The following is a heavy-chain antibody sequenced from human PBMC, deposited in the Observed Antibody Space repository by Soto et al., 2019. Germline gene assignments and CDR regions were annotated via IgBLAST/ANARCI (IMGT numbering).Heavy chain of an antibody. D-gene: IGHD3-16*01. CDR2: IGTAGDT. CDR3: ARDRYDYSFDY. Sequence: LSLSCAASGFTFSSYDMHWVRQATGKGLEWVSAIGTAGDTYYADSVKGRFTISRDNAKNSLYLQMNSLRADDAAVYYCARDRYDYSFDYWGQGTLVTVSS. CDR1: GFTFSSYD. J-gene: IGHJ4*02. V-gene: IGHV3-13*04.